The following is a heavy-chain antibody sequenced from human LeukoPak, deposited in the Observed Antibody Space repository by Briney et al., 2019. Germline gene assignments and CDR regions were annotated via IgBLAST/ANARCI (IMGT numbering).Heavy chain of an antibody. Sequence: PGGSLRLSCAASGFTFSSYAMSWVRQAPGKGLEWVSGISGSGDNTYYADSVKGRFTISRDNSKNTLYLQMNSLKTEDTAVYYCTTDYPGEYFQHWGQGTLVTVSS. CDR3: TTDYPGEYFQH. CDR2: ISGSGDNT. J-gene: IGHJ1*01. D-gene: IGHD3-16*02. V-gene: IGHV3-23*01. CDR1: GFTFSSYA.